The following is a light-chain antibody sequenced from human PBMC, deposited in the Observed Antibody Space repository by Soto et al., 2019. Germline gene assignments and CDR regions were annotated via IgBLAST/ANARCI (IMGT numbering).Light chain of an antibody. Sequence: EIVMTQSPGTLSVSPGERATVSCRASQSARSNLAWYQQKPGQAPRLLIYDASTRATGIPARFSGSGSGTEFTLTISSLQSQDFAVYYCQQYNNWPYTFGQGTKLEIK. CDR3: QQYNNWPYT. J-gene: IGKJ2*01. CDR2: DAS. V-gene: IGKV3-15*01. CDR1: QSARSN.